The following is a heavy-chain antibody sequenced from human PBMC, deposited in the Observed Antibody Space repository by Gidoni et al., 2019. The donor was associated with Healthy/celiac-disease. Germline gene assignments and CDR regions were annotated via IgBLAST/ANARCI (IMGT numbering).Heavy chain of an antibody. CDR1: GFTFSDYY. V-gene: IGHV3-11*06. D-gene: IGHD3-16*01. Sequence: QVQLVESGGGLVKPGGSLTLSCAASGFTFSDYYMSWIRQAPGKGLEWVSYISSSSSYTNYADSVKGRFTISRDNAKNSLYLQMNSLRAEDTAVYYCARDWGKVGLDAFDIWGQGTMVTVSS. CDR3: ARDWGKVGLDAFDI. J-gene: IGHJ3*02. CDR2: ISSSSSYT.